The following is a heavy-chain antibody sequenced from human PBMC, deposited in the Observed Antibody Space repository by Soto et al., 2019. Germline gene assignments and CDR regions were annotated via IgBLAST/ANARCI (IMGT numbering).Heavy chain of an antibody. CDR2: IIPIFGTA. CDR1: EDTFRNYA. V-gene: IGHV1-69*06. J-gene: IGHJ2*01. CDR3: ASTKYDSSAYYYWYLGL. D-gene: IGHD3-22*01. Sequence: QVELVQSGAEVKKPGSSVKVSCQASEDTFRNYAISWVRQAPGQGLEWMGGIIPIFGTANYAQKFQGRVTITADTSANTVYLELSSRRSEDTAVYYWASTKYDSSAYYYWYLGLWGRGTLVTVSS.